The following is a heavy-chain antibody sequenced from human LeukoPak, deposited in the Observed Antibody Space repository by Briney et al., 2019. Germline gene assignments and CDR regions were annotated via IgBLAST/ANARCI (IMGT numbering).Heavy chain of an antibody. V-gene: IGHV3-23*01. D-gene: IGHD2-2*01. CDR3: AKDLAPAAY. Sequence: GGSLRLSCAASGFTFSSSSMSWVRQAPGKGLEWVSALTGSGGSTYYADSVKSRFTISRDNSKKTLFLQMNSLRAEDTAVYYCAKDLAPAAYWGQGTLVTVSS. J-gene: IGHJ4*02. CDR2: LTGSGGST. CDR1: GFTFSSSS.